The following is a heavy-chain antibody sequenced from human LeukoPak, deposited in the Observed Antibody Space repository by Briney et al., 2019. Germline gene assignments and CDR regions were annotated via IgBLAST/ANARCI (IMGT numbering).Heavy chain of an antibody. Sequence: GGYLRLYCTASGFSFSGYDMNWVRQTPGKGLEWVASFSTRSNYIYYAASLKGRFTVSRDNAKASLYLQVNNLRADDTGRYYCVRGGYTMIKADAFDIWGQGTLVIVSS. CDR2: FSTRSNYI. V-gene: IGHV3-21*01. CDR1: GFSFSGYD. D-gene: IGHD3-22*01. CDR3: VRGGYTMIKADAFDI. J-gene: IGHJ3*02.